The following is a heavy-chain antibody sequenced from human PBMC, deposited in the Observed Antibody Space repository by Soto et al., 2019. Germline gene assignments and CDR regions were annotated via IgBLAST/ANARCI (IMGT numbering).Heavy chain of an antibody. V-gene: IGHV4-39*01. J-gene: IGHJ5*02. Sequence: LSLTCSASGGSITSSSHFWGWVRQPPGKGLEWIGTIYFTGNTYYTPSLKSRLTMSIDTSKNEFSLRLNSVTAADTAVYYCAGQTFTIAAASYGRSNWFDPWGPGTLVTVSS. CDR3: AGQTFTIAAASYGRSNWFDP. CDR2: IYFTGNT. CDR1: GGSITSSSHF. D-gene: IGHD6-25*01.